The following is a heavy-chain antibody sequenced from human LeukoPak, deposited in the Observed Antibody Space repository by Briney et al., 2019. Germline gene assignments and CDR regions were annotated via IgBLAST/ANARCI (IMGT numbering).Heavy chain of an antibody. CDR2: ISWNSGSV. D-gene: IGHD5-18*01. V-gene: IGHV3-9*01. Sequence: PGGSLRLSCAASGFTFDDYAMHWVRQAPGKGLEWVSGISWNSGSVGYADSVKGRFTISRDNAKNSLYLQMDSLIADDTVVYYCARHPTPRIQLRVYYFDHWGQGTLVTVSS. CDR3: ARHPTPRIQLRVYYFDH. CDR1: GFTFDDYA. J-gene: IGHJ4*02.